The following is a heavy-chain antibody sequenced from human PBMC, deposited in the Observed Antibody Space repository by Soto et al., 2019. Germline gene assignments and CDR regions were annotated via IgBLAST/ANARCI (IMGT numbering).Heavy chain of an antibody. CDR1: GLEVSYNY. Sequence: GGSLRLSCAASGLEVSYNYMNWVRQAPGKGLEWVSVLYNSETTHYAESVKGRFTISRDTVKNTVYLEMNNLRVDDTAVYYCARDKTQGAGWFDPWGRGTLVTVSS. CDR2: LYNSETT. V-gene: IGHV3-53*01. CDR3: ARDKTQGAGWFDP. J-gene: IGHJ5*02.